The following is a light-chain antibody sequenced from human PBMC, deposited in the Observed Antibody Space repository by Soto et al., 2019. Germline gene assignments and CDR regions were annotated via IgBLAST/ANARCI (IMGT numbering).Light chain of an antibody. Sequence: DFRMTQSPSSLSASVGDRVTITCRASQTISNYLNWYQQKPGKAPKLLIYAASSLQSGVPSRFSGSGSGTDFTLTISSLQTEDFATYYGQQTYSTPFAFGPGTKVDIK. V-gene: IGKV1-39*01. CDR2: AAS. CDR3: QQTYSTPFA. J-gene: IGKJ3*01. CDR1: QTISNY.